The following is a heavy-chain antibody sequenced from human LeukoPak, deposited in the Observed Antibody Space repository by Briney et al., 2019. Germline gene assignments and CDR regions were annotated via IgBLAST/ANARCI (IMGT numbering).Heavy chain of an antibody. V-gene: IGHV1-46*01. D-gene: IGHD6-19*01. CDR1: GYTFTSYY. CDR3: ARGWSSGWYNYYYMDV. Sequence: GASVKVSCKASGYTFTSYYMHWVRQAPGQGLESMGIINPSGGSTSYAQKSQGRVTMTRDMSTSTVYMELSSLRSEDTAVYYCARGWSSGWYNYYYMDVWGKGTTVTVSS. J-gene: IGHJ6*03. CDR2: INPSGGST.